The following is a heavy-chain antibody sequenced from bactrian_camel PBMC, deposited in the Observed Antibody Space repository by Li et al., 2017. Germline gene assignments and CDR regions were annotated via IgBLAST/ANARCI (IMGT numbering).Heavy chain of an antibody. J-gene: IGHJ4*01. CDR2: IYSDGSNT. CDR1: RDITSRRFC. Sequence: HVQLVESGGGLVQAGGSLRLSCAASRDITSRRFCVGWFRQAPGKGLEWVSSIYSDGSNTYYADSVKGRFTISRDNAKNMVYLQMNNLKTDDSATYYCAADELDSADDCYRRIRTGAATYGHWNQGTQVTVS. CDR3: AADELDSADDCYRRIRTGAATYGH. D-gene: IGHD3*01. V-gene: IGHV3-2*01.